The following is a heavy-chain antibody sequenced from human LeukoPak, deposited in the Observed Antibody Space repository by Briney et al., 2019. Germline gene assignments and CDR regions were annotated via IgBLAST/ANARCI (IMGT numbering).Heavy chain of an antibody. J-gene: IGHJ4*02. CDR1: GFTFSNYA. CDR3: GRDFVNDAKARFDC. D-gene: IGHD4/OR15-4a*01. CDR2: ISYDGNIK. V-gene: IGHV3-30*03. Sequence: PGGSLRLSCAASGFTFSNYAMSWVRQAPGKGLQWLGFISYDGNIKYEDSVEGRFTISRDNSKNTLFLQMNSLRAEDTAIYYCGRDFVNDAKARFDCWGQGTLVTVSS.